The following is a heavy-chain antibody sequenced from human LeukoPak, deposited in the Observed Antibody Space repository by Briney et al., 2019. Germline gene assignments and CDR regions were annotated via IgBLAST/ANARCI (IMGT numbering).Heavy chain of an antibody. D-gene: IGHD4-23*01. V-gene: IGHV3-74*01. J-gene: IGHJ4*02. Sequence: GGSLRLSCAASGFTFSNYYMHWVRQAPGEGPVWVSRVYTDGITTNYADSVKGRFTISRDNAQNALYLQMHSLRADDRAVYYCARGLYGDPVGFDFWGQGILVTVSS. CDR1: GFTFSNYY. CDR2: VYTDGITT. CDR3: ARGLYGDPVGFDF.